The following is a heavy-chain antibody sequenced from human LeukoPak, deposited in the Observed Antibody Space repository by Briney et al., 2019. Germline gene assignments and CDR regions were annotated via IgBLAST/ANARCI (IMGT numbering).Heavy chain of an antibody. D-gene: IGHD6-13*01. CDR3: ARGPSSWYSN. Sequence: SETLSFTCAVYGGSFSGYYWSWIRQPPGKGLEWIGEINHSGSTNYNPSLKSRVTISVDTSKNQFSLKLSSVTAADTAVYYCARGPSSWYSNWGQGTLVTVSS. CDR2: INHSGST. V-gene: IGHV4-34*01. CDR1: GGSFSGYY. J-gene: IGHJ4*02.